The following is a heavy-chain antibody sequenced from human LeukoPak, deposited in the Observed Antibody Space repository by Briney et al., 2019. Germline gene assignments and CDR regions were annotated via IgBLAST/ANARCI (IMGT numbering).Heavy chain of an antibody. V-gene: IGHV3-74*01. J-gene: IGHJ6*04. D-gene: IGHD2-15*01. CDR3: ARDVGYGMDV. CDR2: INSDGSYT. CDR1: GFTFSSHW. Sequence: PGGSLRLSCAASGFTFSSHWMHWVRQAPGKGLVWVSHINSDGSYTIYADCVKGRFTISRDNAKNTLYLQMNSLRAEDTAVYYCARDVGYGMDVWGKGTTVTVSS.